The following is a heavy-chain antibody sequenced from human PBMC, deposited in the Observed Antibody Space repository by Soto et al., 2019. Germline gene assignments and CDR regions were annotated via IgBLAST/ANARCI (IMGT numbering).Heavy chain of an antibody. J-gene: IGHJ4*02. CDR2: SSATGAGT. V-gene: IGHV3-23*01. D-gene: IGHD1-7*01. CDR1: GFTFSSYG. Sequence: EVQLLESGGGLVQPGGSLRLSCAASGFTFSSYGMTWVRQAPGKGLEWVSFSSATGAGTYYADSVKGRFTISRDNSKNTLYLQMTSLRADDTAVYYCAKDRRAGGNYGFYSDFWGQGALAIVSS. CDR3: AKDRRAGGNYGFYSDF.